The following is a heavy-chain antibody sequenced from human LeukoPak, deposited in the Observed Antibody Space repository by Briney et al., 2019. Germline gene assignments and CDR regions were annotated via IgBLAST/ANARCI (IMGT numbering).Heavy chain of an antibody. Sequence: GASVKVSCKASGYTFTRYDINWVRQATGQGLGWMGWMNPNSGNTGYAQKFQGRVTMTRNTSISTAHMELSSLRSEDTAVYYCARGIGSHDAFDIWGQGTMVTVSS. CDR3: ARGIGSHDAFDI. V-gene: IGHV1-8*01. J-gene: IGHJ3*02. CDR1: GYTFTRYD. CDR2: MNPNSGNT. D-gene: IGHD6-19*01.